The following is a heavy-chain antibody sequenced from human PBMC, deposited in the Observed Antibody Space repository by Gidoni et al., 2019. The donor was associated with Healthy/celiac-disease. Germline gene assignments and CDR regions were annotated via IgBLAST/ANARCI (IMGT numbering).Heavy chain of an antibody. CDR3: ARRRLGYGDYENAFDI. V-gene: IGHV5-51*01. CDR1: GYSFTSYW. CDR2: IYPGDSDT. D-gene: IGHD4-17*01. J-gene: IGHJ3*02. Sequence: EVQLVQSGAEVKKPGESLKISCKGSGYSFTSYWIGWVRQMPGKGLEWMGIIYPGDSDTRYSPSFQGQVTISADKSISTAYLQWSSLKASDTAMYYCARRRLGYGDYENAFDIWGQGTMVTVSS.